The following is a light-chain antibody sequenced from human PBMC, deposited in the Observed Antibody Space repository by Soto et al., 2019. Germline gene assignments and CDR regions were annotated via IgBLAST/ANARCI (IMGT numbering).Light chain of an antibody. V-gene: IGKV1-27*01. CDR1: QGISNY. J-gene: IGKJ1*01. CDR3: QKYDSAPWT. CDR2: AAS. Sequence: DIQMTQSPSSLSASVRDRVTITCRASQGISNYLAWYQQKPGKVPKLLIYAASTLKSGVPSRFSGSGSGTDFTITISSLQPEDGATYYCQKYDSAPWTFGQGTKVEIK.